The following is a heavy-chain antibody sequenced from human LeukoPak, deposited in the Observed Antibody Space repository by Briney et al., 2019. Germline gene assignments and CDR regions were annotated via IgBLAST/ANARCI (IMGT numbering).Heavy chain of an antibody. J-gene: IGHJ4*02. CDR3: ARDSGSYYGMGY. V-gene: IGHV3-48*01. Sequence: GGSLRLSCAASGFTVSSNYMSWLRQAPGKGLEWVSYISSSSSTIYYADSVKGRFTISRDNAKNSLYLQMNSLRAEDTSVYYCARDSGSYYGMGYWGQGTLVTVSS. D-gene: IGHD1-26*01. CDR1: GFTVSSNY. CDR2: ISSSSSTI.